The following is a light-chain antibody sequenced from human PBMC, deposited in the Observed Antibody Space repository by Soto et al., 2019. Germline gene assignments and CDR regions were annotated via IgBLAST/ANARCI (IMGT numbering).Light chain of an antibody. J-gene: IGKJ4*01. Sequence: EIVMTQSPVILSVSPGERATLSCRASHSVSSNLAWYHHKPGQAPRLLIYGASNMATGIPARFSGSGSGTEFTPTISSLQSEDFALYYCQQYDTWPRTFGGGTNVEIK. CDR1: HSVSSN. CDR2: GAS. V-gene: IGKV3-15*01. CDR3: QQYDTWPRT.